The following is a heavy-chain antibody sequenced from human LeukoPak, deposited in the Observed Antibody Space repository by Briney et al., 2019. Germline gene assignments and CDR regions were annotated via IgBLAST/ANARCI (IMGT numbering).Heavy chain of an antibody. CDR3: ARDFSIAVTFDY. Sequence: ASVKVSCKASGYTFTGYYIHWVRQAPGQGLEWMGWISPNNGGTEYAQKFQGRVTMTRDTSIDTAYMELSRLISDDTAVYYCARDFSIAVTFDYWGQGTLDTVSS. J-gene: IGHJ4*02. CDR2: ISPNNGGT. V-gene: IGHV1-2*02. D-gene: IGHD6-19*01. CDR1: GYTFTGYY.